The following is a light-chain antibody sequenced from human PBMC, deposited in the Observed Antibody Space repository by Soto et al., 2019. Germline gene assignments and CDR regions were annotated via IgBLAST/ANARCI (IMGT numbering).Light chain of an antibody. CDR2: GAS. V-gene: IGKV3-15*01. CDR3: QQYNNWPFT. CDR1: QSVSSN. J-gene: IGKJ3*01. Sequence: EIVMTQSPATLSMSPGERATLSCRASQSVSSNLAWYQHKPGQAPRLLIYGASTRATGIPARFSGSGCGTEFTLTLSSLQSEDVAVYYCQQYNNWPFTFGPGTKVDIK.